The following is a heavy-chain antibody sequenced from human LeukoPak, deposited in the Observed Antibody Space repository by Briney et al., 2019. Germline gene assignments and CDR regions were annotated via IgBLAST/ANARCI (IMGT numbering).Heavy chain of an antibody. D-gene: IGHD2-15*01. J-gene: IGHJ4*02. CDR2: IYPGDSNT. CDR1: RYSFTSYW. CDR3: TRSRGYCSDGTCYDFDY. Sequence: ESLKISCKGSRYSFTSYWIVWVRQMPGKGLEWMGIIYPGDSNTRHSPSFQGQVTISADKSITTAYLQWSSLKASDTAMYYCTRSRGYCSDGTCYDFDYWGQGTLVTVSS. V-gene: IGHV5-51*01.